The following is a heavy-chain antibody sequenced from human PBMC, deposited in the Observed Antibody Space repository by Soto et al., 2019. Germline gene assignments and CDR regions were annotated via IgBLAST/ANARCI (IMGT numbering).Heavy chain of an antibody. J-gene: IGHJ6*02. CDR2: IGAYNGHT. D-gene: IGHD3-22*01. CDR1: GYTFTNSG. CDR3: AREDYYDSSGYLPVRYYFGMDV. V-gene: IGHV1-18*01. Sequence: ASVKVPCQTSGYTFTNSGISWLRQAPGQGLEWMGWIGAYNGHTKYAQKLQGRVTMTTDTSTSTAYMELRSLKSDDTAVYYCAREDYYDSSGYLPVRYYFGMDVWGQGTTVTVSS.